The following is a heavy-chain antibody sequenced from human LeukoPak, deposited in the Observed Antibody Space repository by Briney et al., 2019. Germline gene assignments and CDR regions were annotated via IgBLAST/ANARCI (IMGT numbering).Heavy chain of an antibody. V-gene: IGHV3-30*02. J-gene: IGHJ5*02. CDR3: ARAAAETGAFRDNWFDP. CDR2: IRYDGSNK. D-gene: IGHD6-13*01. Sequence: GGSLRLSCAASGFTFSSYGMHWVRQAPGKGLEWVAFIRYDGSNKYYADSVKGRFTISRDNSKNTLYLQMSSLRAEDTALYYCARAAAETGAFRDNWFDPWGQGTLVTVSS. CDR1: GFTFSSYG.